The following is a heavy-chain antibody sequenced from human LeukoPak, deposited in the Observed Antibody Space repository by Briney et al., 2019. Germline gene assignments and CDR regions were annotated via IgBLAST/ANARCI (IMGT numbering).Heavy chain of an antibody. CDR3: AKGQLGIQSSKWFDP. J-gene: IGHJ5*02. CDR2: ISSSSSYI. V-gene: IGHV3-21*01. Sequence: GSLRLSCAASGFTFSSYSMNWVRQAPGKGLEWVSSISSSSSYIYYADSVKGRFTISRDNAKNSLYLQMNSLRPEDTAVYYCAKGQLGIQSSKWFDPWGQGTLVTVSS. D-gene: IGHD7-27*01. CDR1: GFTFSSYS.